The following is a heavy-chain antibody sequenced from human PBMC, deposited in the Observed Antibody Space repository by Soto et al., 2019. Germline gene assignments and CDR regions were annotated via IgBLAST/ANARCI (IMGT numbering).Heavy chain of an antibody. D-gene: IGHD1-26*01. V-gene: IGHV4-39*01. CDR3: ARPVLGSYGWDY. Sequence: SETLSLTCTVSGGSISSSSYYWGWIRQPPGKGLEWIGSIYYSGSTYYNPSLKSRVTISVDTSKNQFSLKLSSVTAADTAVYYCARPVLGSYGWDYWGQGTLVTVSS. J-gene: IGHJ4*02. CDR1: GGSISSSSYY. CDR2: IYYSGST.